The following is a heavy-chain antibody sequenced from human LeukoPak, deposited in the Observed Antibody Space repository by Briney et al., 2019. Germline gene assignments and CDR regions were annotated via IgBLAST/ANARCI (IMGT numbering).Heavy chain of an antibody. D-gene: IGHD5-18*01. CDR1: GGSISSSSYY. CDR3: ARGGYSYGPDY. Sequence: SETLSLTCTVSGGSISSSSYYWGWIRQPPGKGLEWIGSTYYSVSAYYTPSLTSRVTISVDTSKNQCSLKLSSVPAADTAVYYCARGGYSYGPDYWGQGTLVTVSS. J-gene: IGHJ4*02. CDR2: TYYSVSA. V-gene: IGHV4-39*07.